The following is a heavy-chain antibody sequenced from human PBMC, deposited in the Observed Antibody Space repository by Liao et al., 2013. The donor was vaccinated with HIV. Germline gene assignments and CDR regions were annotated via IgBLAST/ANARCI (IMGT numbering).Heavy chain of an antibody. J-gene: IGHJ6*03. CDR1: GGSISSSSYY. V-gene: IGHV4-61*02. D-gene: IGHD7-27*01. Sequence: QLQLQESGPGLVKPSETLSLTCTVSGGSISSSSYYWSWIRQPAGKGLEWIGRIYTSGSTNYNPSLKSRVTISVDTSKNQFSLKLSSVTAADTAVYYCARASYWGSGYYYYMDVWGKGTTVTVSS. CDR2: IYTSGST. CDR3: ARASYWGSGYYYYMDV.